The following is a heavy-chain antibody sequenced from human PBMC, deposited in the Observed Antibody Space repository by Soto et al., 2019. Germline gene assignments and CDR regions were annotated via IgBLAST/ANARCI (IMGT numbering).Heavy chain of an antibody. J-gene: IGHJ3*02. CDR2: ILPIFGTA. Sequence: QVLLVQSGAEMKKPGSSVKVSCKASGGSFSTSSINWVRQAPGQRPEWMANILPIFGTADYAQKFQGRVTXPXXXAXDTAYMELRSLLSEDTAVYYCARGHEFGGNSDAYDIWGQGTVVTVSS. D-gene: IGHD2-21*01. V-gene: IGHV1-69*15. CDR3: ARGHEFGGNSDAYDI. CDR1: GGSFSTSS.